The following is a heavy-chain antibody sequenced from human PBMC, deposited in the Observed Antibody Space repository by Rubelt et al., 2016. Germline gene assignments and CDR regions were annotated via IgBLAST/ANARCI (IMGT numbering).Heavy chain of an antibody. J-gene: IGHJ6*02. CDR3: ATYCGSDPCYGWNYYGMDV. D-gene: IGHD2-21*02. CDR2: ISGSGLTT. V-gene: IGHV3-23*01. Sequence: GKELEWVSDISGSGLTTYYADSVKGRFTISRDNSKNALYLQMNSLRAEDTAVYYCATYCGSDPCYGWNYYGMDVWGQGTTVTVSS.